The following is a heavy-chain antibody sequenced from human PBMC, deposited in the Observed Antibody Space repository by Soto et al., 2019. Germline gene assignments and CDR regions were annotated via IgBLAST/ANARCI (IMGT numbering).Heavy chain of an antibody. CDR3: ARNDPPNWFDP. Sequence: QVQLVQSVAEVKKPGSSVKVSCKASGGTFSSYTISWVRQAPGQVLEWMGRIIPILGIANYAQKFQGRVTITADKSTSTAYMELSSLRSEDTAVYYCARNDPPNWFDPWGQGTLVTVSS. CDR2: IIPILGIA. V-gene: IGHV1-69*02. CDR1: GGTFSSYT. J-gene: IGHJ5*02.